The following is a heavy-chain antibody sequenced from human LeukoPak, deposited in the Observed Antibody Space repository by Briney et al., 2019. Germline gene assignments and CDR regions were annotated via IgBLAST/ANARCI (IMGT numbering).Heavy chain of an antibody. V-gene: IGHV4-4*02. Sequence: PSETLSLTCAVSSGSIFSSNWWSWVRQPPGKGLEWIGQIFHSGSTTYSPSLKSRVTISVDKSKNQFSLRLTSVTAADTAVYYCARERYFDWLRQLSDFDYWGQGTLVTVSS. CDR1: SGSIFSSNW. D-gene: IGHD3-9*01. CDR3: ARERYFDWLRQLSDFDY. CDR2: IFHSGST. J-gene: IGHJ4*02.